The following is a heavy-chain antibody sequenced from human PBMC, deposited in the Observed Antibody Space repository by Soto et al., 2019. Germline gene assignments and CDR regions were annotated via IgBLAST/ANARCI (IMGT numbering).Heavy chain of an antibody. J-gene: IGHJ6*02. Sequence: PGGSLRLSCAASGFIVSTNYMSWVRQAPGKGLEWVAIIYSDDTTYYADSVKGRFTISRDNSKNTLYLQMNSLRAEDTAVYYCGRDDRRGGYYYYALDVWGQGTTVTVSS. V-gene: IGHV3-66*01. CDR1: GFIVSTNY. CDR2: IYSDDTT. CDR3: GRDDRRGGYYYYALDV. D-gene: IGHD3-22*01.